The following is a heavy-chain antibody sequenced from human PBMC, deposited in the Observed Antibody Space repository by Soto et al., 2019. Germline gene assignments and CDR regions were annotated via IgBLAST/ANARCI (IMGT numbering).Heavy chain of an antibody. J-gene: IGHJ4*02. Sequence: ASVKVSCKVSGYTLTELSMHWVRQAPGKGLEWMGGFDPEDGETIYAQKFKGRVTMTEDTSTDTAYMELSSLRSEDTAVYYCATKYVWGSYRQGSYFDYWGQGTLVTVSS. CDR2: FDPEDGET. CDR3: ATKYVWGSYRQGSYFDY. V-gene: IGHV1-24*01. CDR1: GYTLTELS. D-gene: IGHD3-16*02.